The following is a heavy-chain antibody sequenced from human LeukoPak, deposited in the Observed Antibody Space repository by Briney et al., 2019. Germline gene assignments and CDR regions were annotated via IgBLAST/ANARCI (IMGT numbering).Heavy chain of an antibody. Sequence: SETLSLTCTVSGGSISSSSYHWGWIRQPPGKGLEWIGNIYHSGSTYYNPSLKSRVTISVDTSKNQFSLKLSSVTAADTAVYYCTRPYYYDSSGSPDYWGQGTLVTVSS. V-gene: IGHV4-39*07. CDR1: GGSISSSSYH. D-gene: IGHD3-22*01. CDR2: IYHSGST. J-gene: IGHJ4*02. CDR3: TRPYYYDSSGSPDY.